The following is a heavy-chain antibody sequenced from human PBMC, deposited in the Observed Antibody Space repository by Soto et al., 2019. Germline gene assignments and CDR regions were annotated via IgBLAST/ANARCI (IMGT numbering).Heavy chain of an antibody. V-gene: IGHV3-74*01. CDR2: IENDGSGS. D-gene: IGHD3-10*01. J-gene: IGHJ6*02. CDR3: ASTITMVRGHGMDV. Sequence: EVQLVESGGGLVQPGGSLRLSCAASGFSFSTYWMHWVRQAPGKGLVWVSRIENDGSGSSYADSVKGRFTISRDNAKNTLNMQMNSLRAEDTAVYYCASTITMVRGHGMDVWGRGTTVTVSS. CDR1: GFSFSTYW.